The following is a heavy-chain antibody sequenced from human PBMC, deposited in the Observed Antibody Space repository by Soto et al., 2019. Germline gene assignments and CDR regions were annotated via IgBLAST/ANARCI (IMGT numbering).Heavy chain of an antibody. CDR2: INHSGST. CDR1: GGSFSGYY. Sequence: PSETLSLTCAVYGGSFSGYYWSWIRQPPGKGLEWIGEINHSGSTNYNPSLKSRVTISVDTSKNQFSLKLSSVTAADTAVYYCARDTQGIVVVPAAKDGMDVWGQGTTVTVYS. CDR3: ARDTQGIVVVPAAKDGMDV. D-gene: IGHD2-2*01. V-gene: IGHV4-34*01. J-gene: IGHJ6*02.